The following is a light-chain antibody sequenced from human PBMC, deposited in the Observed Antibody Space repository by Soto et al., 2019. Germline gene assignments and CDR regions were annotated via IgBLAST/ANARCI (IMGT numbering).Light chain of an antibody. CDR3: NSYTPLSNRV. V-gene: IGLV2-14*01. CDR1: SIDIGAYNY. J-gene: IGLJ1*01. CDR2: EVT. Sequence: ALTQAACVSGSPGQSITISCTGTSIDIGAYNYVSWYQQHPGKAPKLLIYEVTNRPSGVSDRFSGSKSGNTASLTISGLQAEDEANYYCNSYTPLSNRVFGTGTKVTVL.